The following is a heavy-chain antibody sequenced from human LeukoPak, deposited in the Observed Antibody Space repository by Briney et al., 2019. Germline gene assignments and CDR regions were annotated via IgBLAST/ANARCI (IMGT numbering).Heavy chain of an antibody. CDR2: TWYGGS. Sequence: PGKSLRLSCTTSGFTLRRHGMHWVRQAPGKGLEWVAVTWYGGSDYADSVRGRFSVSRDIFGNTVYLQMDNLRVEDTALYYCAREQSTSGHAGAFDIWGQGTVVTVSS. D-gene: IGHD5-12*01. V-gene: IGHV3-33*01. CDR1: GFTLRRHG. CDR3: AREQSTSGHAGAFDI. J-gene: IGHJ3*02.